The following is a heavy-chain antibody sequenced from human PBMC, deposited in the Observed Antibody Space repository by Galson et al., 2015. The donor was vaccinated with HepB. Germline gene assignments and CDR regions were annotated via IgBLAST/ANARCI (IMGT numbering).Heavy chain of an antibody. CDR3: ARGPVAGGYYYYFDY. Sequence: SVKVSCKASGGTFSSYAISWVRQAPGQGLEWMGRIIPIFGTANYAQKFQGRVTITADESTSTAYMELSSLRSEDTAVYYCARGPVAGGYYYYFDYWGQGTLVTVSS. CDR2: IIPIFGTA. J-gene: IGHJ4*02. CDR1: GGTFSSYA. V-gene: IGHV1-69*13. D-gene: IGHD3-22*01.